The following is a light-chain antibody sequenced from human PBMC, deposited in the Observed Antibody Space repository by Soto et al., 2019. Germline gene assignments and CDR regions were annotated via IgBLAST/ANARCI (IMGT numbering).Light chain of an antibody. J-gene: IGKJ1*01. Sequence: IQLTQSPSSLSASVGDRVTITCRASQGIGNDLGWYQQKPGKAPKRLIYSTSSLQSGVPSRFSGSGSGTEFSLTISSLQPEDSAIYYCLQHNTYPRTFGQGTKVDIK. V-gene: IGKV1-17*01. CDR3: LQHNTYPRT. CDR2: STS. CDR1: QGIGND.